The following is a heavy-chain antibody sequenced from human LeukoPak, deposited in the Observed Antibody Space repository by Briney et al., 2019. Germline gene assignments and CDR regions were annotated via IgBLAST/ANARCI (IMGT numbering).Heavy chain of an antibody. J-gene: IGHJ5*02. CDR3: AREDYGDEVGGWFDP. CDR1: GFTFSSYG. D-gene: IGHD4-17*01. V-gene: IGHV3-30*02. CDR2: IRYDGSNK. Sequence: GGSLRLSCAASGFTFSSYGMHWVRQAPGKGLEWVAFIRYDGSNKYYADSVKGRFTISRDNSKNTLYLQMNSLRAEDTAVYYCAREDYGDEVGGWFDPWGQGTLVTVSS.